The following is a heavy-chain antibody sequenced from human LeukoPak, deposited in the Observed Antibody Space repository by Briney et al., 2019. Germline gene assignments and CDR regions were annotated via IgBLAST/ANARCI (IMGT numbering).Heavy chain of an antibody. CDR1: GGSISSGGYY. D-gene: IGHD1-26*01. CDR2: IYYSGST. CDR3: AKDREWEPSGGFGY. V-gene: IGHV4-31*03. Sequence: PSQTLSLTCTVSGGSISSGGYYWSWIRQHPGKGLEWIGYIYYSGSTYYNPSLKSRVTISVDTSKNQFSLKLSSVTAADTAVYYCAKDREWEPSGGFGYWGQGTLVTVSS. J-gene: IGHJ4*02.